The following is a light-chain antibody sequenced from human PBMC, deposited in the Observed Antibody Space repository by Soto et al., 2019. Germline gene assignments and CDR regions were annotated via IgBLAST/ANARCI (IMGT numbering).Light chain of an antibody. CDR3: QQYGSSPWT. V-gene: IGKV3-20*01. CDR1: QSVSSSF. Sequence: EIVLTQSPGTLSLSPGERATLSCRASQSVSSSFLAWYQKKPGQAPRLLIYGAASRASGIPDRFSGSGSGTDFTLTISSLEPEDFAVYYCQQYGSSPWTFGQGTKVGI. CDR2: GAA. J-gene: IGKJ1*01.